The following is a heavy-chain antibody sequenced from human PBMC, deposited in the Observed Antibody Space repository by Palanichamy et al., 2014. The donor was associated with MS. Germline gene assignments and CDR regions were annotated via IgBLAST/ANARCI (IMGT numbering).Heavy chain of an antibody. CDR1: GFIFSRYD. CDR2: ISNAGDT. D-gene: IGHD2-15*01. Sequence: EVQLVESGGGLVQPGGSLRLSCAASGFIFSRYDMYWVRQPTGKGLEWVSAISNAGDTYYLGSVKGRFAISRENAKNSLYLQMNSLRAGDTAVYYCARQYCSGGACSGHFDYWGQGTLVTVSS. V-gene: IGHV3-13*01. J-gene: IGHJ4*02. CDR3: ARQYCSGGACSGHFDY.